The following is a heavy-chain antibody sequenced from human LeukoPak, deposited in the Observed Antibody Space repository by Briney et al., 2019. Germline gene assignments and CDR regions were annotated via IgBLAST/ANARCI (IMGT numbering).Heavy chain of an antibody. Sequence: GGSLRLSCAASGFTFSSYAMSWVRQAPGKGLEWVANIQQHGSETYYVDSVKGRFTISRDNAKNSLYLQMNSLRAEDTAVYYCATYSSSNGREFQYWGQGTLVTVSS. D-gene: IGHD2-2*01. CDR3: ATYSSSNGREFQY. CDR1: GFTFSSYA. CDR2: IQQHGSET. V-gene: IGHV3-7*01. J-gene: IGHJ1*01.